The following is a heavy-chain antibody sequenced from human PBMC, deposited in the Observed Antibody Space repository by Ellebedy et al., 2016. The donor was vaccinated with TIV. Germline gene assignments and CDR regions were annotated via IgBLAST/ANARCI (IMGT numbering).Heavy chain of an antibody. CDR3: ARSPKDHFYHGMDV. V-gene: IGHV3-33*01. CDR1: GFTFSSYA. Sequence: GGSLRLSCVASGFTFSSYAMHWVRQAPGKGLEWVALIYYDGSNEHYADSVKGRFTISRDNSKNTLYLEMNSLRGEDTAVYYCARSPKDHFYHGMDVWGRGTTVTVSS. CDR2: IYYDGSNE. J-gene: IGHJ6*02. D-gene: IGHD2/OR15-2a*01.